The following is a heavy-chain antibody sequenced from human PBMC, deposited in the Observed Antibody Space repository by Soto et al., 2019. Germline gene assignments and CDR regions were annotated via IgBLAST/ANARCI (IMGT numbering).Heavy chain of an antibody. D-gene: IGHD3-22*01. Sequence: ASVKVSCKASGYTFTSYAMHWVRQAPGQRLEWMGWINAGNGNTKYSQKFQGRVTITRDTSASTAYMELSSLRSEDTAVYYCARAPRRPTAYYYDSSGPNDAFDIWGQGTMVTVSS. V-gene: IGHV1-3*01. CDR2: INAGNGNT. CDR3: ARAPRRPTAYYYDSSGPNDAFDI. J-gene: IGHJ3*02. CDR1: GYTFTSYA.